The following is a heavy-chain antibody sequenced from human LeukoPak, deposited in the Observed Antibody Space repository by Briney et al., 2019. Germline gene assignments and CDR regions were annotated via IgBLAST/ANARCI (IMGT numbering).Heavy chain of an antibody. J-gene: IGHJ4*02. V-gene: IGHV4-61*02. CDR2: IYTSGGT. D-gene: IGHD6-13*01. CDR3: ARLSSSWSRTFDY. CDR1: GGSINSGSYY. Sequence: SQTLSLTCTVSGGSINSGSYYWSWIRQPAGKGLEWIGRIYTSGGTNYNPSLKSRVTISLDTSKNQFSLKLSPVTAADTAVYYCARLSSSWSRTFDYWGQGTLVTVSS.